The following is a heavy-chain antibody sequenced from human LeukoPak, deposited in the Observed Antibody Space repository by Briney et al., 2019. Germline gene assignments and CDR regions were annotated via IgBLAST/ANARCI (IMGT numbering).Heavy chain of an antibody. Sequence: SETLSLTCTVSGGSISSYYWSWLRQPAGKGLEWIGRIYTSGSTNYNPSLKSRVTMSVDTSKNQFSLKLSSVTAADTAVYYCARDSARGGSNWFDPWGQGTLVTVSS. V-gene: IGHV4-4*07. CDR1: GGSISSYY. J-gene: IGHJ5*02. CDR2: IYTSGST. D-gene: IGHD3-10*01. CDR3: ARDSARGGSNWFDP.